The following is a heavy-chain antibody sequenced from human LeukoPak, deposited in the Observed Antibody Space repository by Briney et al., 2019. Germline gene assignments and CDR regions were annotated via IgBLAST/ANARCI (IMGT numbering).Heavy chain of an antibody. CDR1: GFTFSRYA. J-gene: IGHJ4*02. V-gene: IGHV3-30-3*01. D-gene: IGHD3-3*01. CDR2: ISYDANIGSNK. CDR3: ARDGGYDFWSGYYQDY. Sequence: GRSLRLSCATSGFTFSRYAMHWVRQAPGKGLEWVALISYDANIGSNKYYADSVKGRFTISRDNSKNTLYLQMNSLRAEDTAVYYCARDGGYDFWSGYYQDYWGQGTLVIVSS.